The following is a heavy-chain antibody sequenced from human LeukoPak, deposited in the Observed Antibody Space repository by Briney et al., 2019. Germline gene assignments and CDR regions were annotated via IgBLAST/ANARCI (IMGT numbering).Heavy chain of an antibody. CDR3: AKRDRPCSGDCSAPYYFDY. V-gene: IGHV3-23*01. J-gene: IGHJ4*02. D-gene: IGHD2-21*02. Sequence: GGSLRLSCAASGFTFSSYAMSWVRQAPGKGLEWVSSVSSSGANTYYAGSVKGRFTISRDNSKNTVYLQMSSLRAEDTAVYYCAKRDRPCSGDCSAPYYFDYWGQGTLVTVSS. CDR1: GFTFSSYA. CDR2: VSSSGANT.